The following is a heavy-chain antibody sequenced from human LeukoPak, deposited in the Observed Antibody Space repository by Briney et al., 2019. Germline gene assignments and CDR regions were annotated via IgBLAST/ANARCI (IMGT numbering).Heavy chain of an antibody. CDR3: AREGPYGTLDY. D-gene: IGHD4-17*01. Sequence: GGSLRLSCAASGFTFSSYAIHWVRQAPGKGLEWVAVISYDGSNKYYADSVKGRFTISRDNSKNTLYLQMNSLRAEDTAVYYCAREGPYGTLDYWGQGTLVTVSS. CDR1: GFTFSSYA. CDR2: ISYDGSNK. J-gene: IGHJ4*02. V-gene: IGHV3-30-3*01.